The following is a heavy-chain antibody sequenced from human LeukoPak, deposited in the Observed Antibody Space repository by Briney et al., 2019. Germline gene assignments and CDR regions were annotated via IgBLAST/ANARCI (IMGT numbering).Heavy chain of an antibody. CDR3: ASFQKQV. CDR2: INPSGGST. J-gene: IGHJ4*02. Sequence: ASVKVSCKASGYTFTSYYMHWVRQAPGQGLEWMGIINPSGGSTSYAQKFQGRVTMTRNTSISTAYMELSSLRSEDTAVYYCASFQKQVWGQGTLVTVSS. V-gene: IGHV1-46*01. CDR1: GYTFTSYY.